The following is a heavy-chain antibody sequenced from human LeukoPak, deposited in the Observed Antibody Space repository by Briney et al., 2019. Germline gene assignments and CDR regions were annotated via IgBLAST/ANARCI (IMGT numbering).Heavy chain of an antibody. Sequence: PSETLSLTCAVSGGSISSGGYSWSWIRQPPGKGLEWIGYIYHSGSTYYNPSLKSRVTISVDRSKNQFSLKLSSVTAADTAVYYCARDRGRYSGRTYYYYGMDVWGQGTTVTVSS. CDR1: GGSISSGGYS. CDR2: IYHSGST. J-gene: IGHJ6*02. V-gene: IGHV4-30-2*01. CDR3: ARDRGRYSGRTYYYYGMDV. D-gene: IGHD5-12*01.